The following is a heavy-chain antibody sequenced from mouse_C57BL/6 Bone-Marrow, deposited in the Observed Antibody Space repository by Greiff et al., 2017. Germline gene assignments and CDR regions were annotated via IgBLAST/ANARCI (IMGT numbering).Heavy chain of an antibody. CDR1: GYTFTSYW. V-gene: IGHV1-59*01. Sequence: QVQLQQPGAELVRPGTSVKLSCKASGYTFTSYWMHWVKQRPGQGLEWIGVIDPSDSYTNYTQKFKGKATLTVDPSSSTAYMQLSSLTSEDAAVYYCARWRFITTVNYFDYWGQGTTLTVSS. D-gene: IGHD1-1*01. CDR3: ARWRFITTVNYFDY. J-gene: IGHJ2*01. CDR2: IDPSDSYT.